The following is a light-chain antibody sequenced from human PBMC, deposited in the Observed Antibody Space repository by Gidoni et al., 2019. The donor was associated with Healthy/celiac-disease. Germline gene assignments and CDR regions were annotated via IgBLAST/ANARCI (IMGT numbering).Light chain of an antibody. CDR1: SSNIGSNT. J-gene: IGLJ3*02. CDR3: AAWDDSLNGRV. CDR2: SNK. V-gene: IGLV1-44*01. Sequence: QSVLTQPPSASGTPGQRVTISCSGSSSNIGSNTVNWYQQLPGTAPKLLIYSNKQRPSGVPDRFSGSQSGTSASLAISGLQSEDEADYYCAAWDDSLNGRVFGGGTKLTVL.